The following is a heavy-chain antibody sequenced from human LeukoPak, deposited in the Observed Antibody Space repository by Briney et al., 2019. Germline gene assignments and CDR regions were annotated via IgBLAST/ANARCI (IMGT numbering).Heavy chain of an antibody. V-gene: IGHV1-18*01. CDR2: INTYNGNT. D-gene: IGHD5-12*01. J-gene: IGHJ4*02. CDR3: ARALRRCSGYDWNFFDH. Sequence: ASVKVSCKASGYSLTSYGISWVRQAPGQGLEWMGWINTYNGNTNYAQKFQGRVSLTRDTSTGTAYMEVWSLRSDETALYFCARALRRCSGYDWNFFDHWGQGTQVTVSS. CDR1: GYSLTSYG.